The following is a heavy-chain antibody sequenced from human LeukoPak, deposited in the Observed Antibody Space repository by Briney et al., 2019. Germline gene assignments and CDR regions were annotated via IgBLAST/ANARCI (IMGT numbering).Heavy chain of an antibody. V-gene: IGHV4-39*07. D-gene: IGHD6-13*01. CDR3: ARLQQLDPASWGGWFDP. CDR1: GASISSSSYY. J-gene: IGHJ5*02. CDR2: INHSGST. Sequence: SETLSLTCTVSGASISSSSYYWGWIRQPPGKGLEWIGEINHSGSTNYNPSLKSRVTISVDTSKNQFSLKLSSVTAADTAVYYCARLQQLDPASWGGWFDPWGQGTLVTVSS.